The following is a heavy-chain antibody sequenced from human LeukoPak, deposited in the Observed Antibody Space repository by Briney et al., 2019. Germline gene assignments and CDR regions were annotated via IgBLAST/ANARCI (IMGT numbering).Heavy chain of an antibody. CDR3: ARVESYAIDY. CDR2: INWNGDST. J-gene: IGHJ4*02. CDR1: GFTFDDYG. Sequence: GGSLRLSCAASGFTFDDYGMSWVRQAPGKGLEWVSGINWNGDSTGYADSVKGRFTISGDNAKNSLYLQMNSLRAEDTAVYYCARVESYAIDYWGQGTLVTVSS. D-gene: IGHD1-26*01. V-gene: IGHV3-20*04.